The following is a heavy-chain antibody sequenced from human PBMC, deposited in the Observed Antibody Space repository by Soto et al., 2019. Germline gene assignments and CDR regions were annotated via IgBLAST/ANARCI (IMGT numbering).Heavy chain of an antibody. Sequence: EVQLVESGGGLIQPGGSLRLSCAVSGFTVSSSYMSWVRQAPGKGLEWVSIIYAGGTTYYADSVKGRFTVSRDNSINTLYLQMNSLRADDTAVYYCARVWGIENAFDIWGQGSKVTVSS. V-gene: IGHV3-53*01. CDR2: IYAGGTT. J-gene: IGHJ3*02. CDR1: GFTVSSSY. CDR3: ARVWGIENAFDI. D-gene: IGHD7-27*01.